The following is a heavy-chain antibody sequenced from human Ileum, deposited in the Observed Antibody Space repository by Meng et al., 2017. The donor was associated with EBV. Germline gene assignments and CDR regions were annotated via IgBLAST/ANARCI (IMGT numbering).Heavy chain of an antibody. J-gene: IGHJ4*02. Sequence: QVPSQQSCPGLVKPSPTLYPPRASSGDSVSSNSAAWNWIRQSPSRGLEWLGRTYYRSKWYNDYAVSVKSRITINPDTSKNQFSLQLNSVTPEDTAVYYCARDSSSSAYSPFDYWGQGTLVTVSS. V-gene: IGHV6-1*01. CDR1: GDSVSSNSAA. D-gene: IGHD3-22*01. CDR3: ARDSSSSAYSPFDY. CDR2: TYYRSKWYN.